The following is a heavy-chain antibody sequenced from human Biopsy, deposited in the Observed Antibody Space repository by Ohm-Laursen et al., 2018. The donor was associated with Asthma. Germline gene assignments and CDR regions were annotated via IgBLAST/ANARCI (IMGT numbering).Heavy chain of an antibody. V-gene: IGHV3-7*01. Sequence: SLRLSCAASGFTLGDYWMSWVRQVPGKGLEWVANIKHDGSEKNHADSLKGRFTISRDNAKNSLYLQMNSLRAEDTAVYYCARTFHFWSPYHAEHYQLWGQGTLVTVSS. CDR1: GFTLGDYW. CDR2: IKHDGSEK. D-gene: IGHD3-3*02. J-gene: IGHJ1*01. CDR3: ARTFHFWSPYHAEHYQL.